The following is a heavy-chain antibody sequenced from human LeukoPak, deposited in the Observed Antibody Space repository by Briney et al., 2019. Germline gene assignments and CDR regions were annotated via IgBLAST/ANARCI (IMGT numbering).Heavy chain of an antibody. Sequence: PWGSLRLSCAASGFTFSSYAMSWVRQAPGKGLEWVSAISGSGSSTYYADSVKGRFTISRDNSKNTMFLQVNSLREDGMKVYYCEKVIVGHRIGNDTYNIWGEGTMVTVSS. J-gene: IGHJ3*02. CDR3: EKVIVGHRIGNDTYNI. V-gene: IGHV3-23*01. D-gene: IGHD3-22*01. CDR1: GFTFSSYA. CDR2: ISGSGSST.